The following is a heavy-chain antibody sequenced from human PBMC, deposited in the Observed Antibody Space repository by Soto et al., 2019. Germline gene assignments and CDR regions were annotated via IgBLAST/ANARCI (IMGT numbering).Heavy chain of an antibody. Sequence: QVQLVQSGAEVKKPGSSVKVSCKASGGTFSSYTISWVRQAPGQGLEWMGRIIPIRGIANSAQKVQGRVTSHADKSTSTAYTELSSLSSEDAAVYYCAPWQAAMVDWGQGTLVTVSS. CDR2: IIPIRGIA. CDR1: GGTFSSYT. D-gene: IGHD5-18*01. J-gene: IGHJ4*02. V-gene: IGHV1-69*02. CDR3: APWQAAMVD.